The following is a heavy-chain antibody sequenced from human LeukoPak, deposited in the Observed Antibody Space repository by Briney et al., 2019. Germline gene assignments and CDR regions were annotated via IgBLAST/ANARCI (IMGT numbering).Heavy chain of an antibody. V-gene: IGHV4-59*08. CDR1: GGSISSYY. CDR3: ARSGILTPGDY. CDR2: IYYSGST. Sequence: SETLSLTCTVSGGSISSYYWSWIRQPPGKGLEWIGYIYYSGSTNYNPSLKSRVTISVDTPKNQFSLKLSSVTAADTAVYYCARSGILTPGDYWGQGTLVTVSS. J-gene: IGHJ4*02. D-gene: IGHD3-9*01.